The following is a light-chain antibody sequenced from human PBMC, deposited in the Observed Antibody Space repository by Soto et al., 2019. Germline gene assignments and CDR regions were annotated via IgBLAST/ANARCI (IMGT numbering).Light chain of an antibody. CDR2: GAT. V-gene: IGKV1D-12*01. CDR3: QQNNSFPIT. J-gene: IGKJ5*01. Sequence: DVQVTQSPSFVSASVGDRVTITCRASQGIGTWLAWYQQKPGKAPSLLIYGATDLQSGVPSRFSGSGLGTHFSLTIFSLQPEDFATYYCQQNNSFPITFGQGTRLEI. CDR1: QGIGTW.